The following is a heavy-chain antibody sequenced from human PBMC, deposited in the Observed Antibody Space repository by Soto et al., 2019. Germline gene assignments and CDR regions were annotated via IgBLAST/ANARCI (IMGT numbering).Heavy chain of an antibody. CDR1: GFTFSDNL. Sequence: QVQLVQSGAELKKPGASVNISCTASGFTFSDNLINWVRQVPGQGLEWMGWLNPDTGNTRYSETFQGRVTISRHPPASIASWKLSGLENKERALYFCGRDIPSAAPRENDALDVWGQGTMITVSS. J-gene: IGHJ3*01. CDR3: GRDIPSAAPRENDALDV. CDR2: LNPDTGNT. D-gene: IGHD1-26*01. V-gene: IGHV1-3*01.